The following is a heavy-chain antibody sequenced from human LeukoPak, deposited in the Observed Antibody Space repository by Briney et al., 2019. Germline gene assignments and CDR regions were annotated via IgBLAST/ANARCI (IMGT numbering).Heavy chain of an antibody. CDR1: GLTFSNYA. CDR2: ISGTGGFTTST. V-gene: IGHV3-23*01. Sequence: GGSLRLSCAASGLTFSNYAMTWVRQAPGKGLEWVSTISGTGGFTTSTYYADSVKGRFTISRDNSDNKSYLQMDGLRADDTDVYYCVKDQSYAGNSALSWFDPWGQGTLVTVSS. J-gene: IGHJ5*02. CDR3: VKDQSYAGNSALSWFDP. D-gene: IGHD4-23*01.